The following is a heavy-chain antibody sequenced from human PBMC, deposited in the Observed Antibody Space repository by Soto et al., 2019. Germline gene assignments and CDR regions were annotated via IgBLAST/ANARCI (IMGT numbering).Heavy chain of an antibody. CDR1: GGSISSSSYY. CDR2: IYYSGST. D-gene: IGHD4-17*01. V-gene: IGHV4-39*02. Sequence: PSETLSLTCTVSGGSISSSSYYWGWIRRPPGKGLEWIGSIYYSGSTYYNPSLKNRVTISVDTSKNQFSLKLSSVTAADTAVYYCAREAGAHDYGDYVDYWGQGTLVTVSS. CDR3: AREAGAHDYGDYVDY. J-gene: IGHJ4*02.